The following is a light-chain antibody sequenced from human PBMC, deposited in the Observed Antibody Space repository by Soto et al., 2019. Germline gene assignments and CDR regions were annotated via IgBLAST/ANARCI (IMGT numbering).Light chain of an antibody. CDR3: QQSSSSLGT. J-gene: IGKJ1*01. V-gene: IGKV1-39*01. Sequence: DIQMTQSPSSLSASVVDRVTITCRASQSIRSFLNWYQQKPGQAPKRLIYAASSLQGGVPSRFSGSGSGTEFTLTISSLQPEDFATYYCQQSSSSLGTFGQGTKVDIK. CDR2: AAS. CDR1: QSIRSF.